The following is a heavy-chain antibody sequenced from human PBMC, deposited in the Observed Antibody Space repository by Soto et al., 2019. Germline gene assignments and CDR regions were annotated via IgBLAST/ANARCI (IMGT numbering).Heavy chain of an antibody. Sequence: QVQLVESGGGVVQPGRSLRLSCAASGFTFSSYAMHWVRQAPGKGLEWVAVISYDGSNKYYADSVKGRFTISRDNYKNTLYLQMNSLRAEDTAVYYCSRPLWRNEYIWGYFDIWGRGTLVTVSS. CDR3: SRPLWRNEYIWGYFDI. V-gene: IGHV3-30-3*01. CDR2: ISYDGSNK. J-gene: IGHJ2*01. D-gene: IGHD3-16*01. CDR1: GFTFSSYA.